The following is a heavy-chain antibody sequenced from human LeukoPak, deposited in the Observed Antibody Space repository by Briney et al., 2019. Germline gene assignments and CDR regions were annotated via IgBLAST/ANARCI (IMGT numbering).Heavy chain of an antibody. D-gene: IGHD2-2*01. V-gene: IGHV3-23*01. CDR3: AKDLLRYCSSTSCLGGIDY. J-gene: IGHJ4*02. CDR2: ISGSGGST. Sequence: GGSLRLFCAASGFTFSSYAMSWVRQAPGKGLEWVSAISGSGGSTYYADSVKGRFTISRDNSKNTLYLQMNSLRAEDTAVYYCAKDLLRYCSSTSCLGGIDYWGQGTLVTVSS. CDR1: GFTFSSYA.